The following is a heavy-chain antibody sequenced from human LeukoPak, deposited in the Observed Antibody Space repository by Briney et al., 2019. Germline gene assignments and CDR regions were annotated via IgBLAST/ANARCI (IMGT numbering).Heavy chain of an antibody. CDR2: INSDGSST. D-gene: IGHD3-10*01. CDR3: ARGRMVRGVPSHIDY. V-gene: IGHV3-74*01. Sequence: GGSLRLSCAASGFTFSSYWMHWVRQAPGKGLVWVSRINSDGSSTSYADSVKGRFTISRDNAKNTLYLQMNSLRAEDTAVYYCARGRMVRGVPSHIDYWGQGTLVTVSS. J-gene: IGHJ4*02. CDR1: GFTFSSYW.